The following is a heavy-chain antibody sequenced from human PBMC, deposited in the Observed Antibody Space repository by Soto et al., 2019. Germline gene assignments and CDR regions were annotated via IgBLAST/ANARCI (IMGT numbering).Heavy chain of an antibody. Sequence: PGGSLRLSCTASGFIVSGTYVNWVRQAPGKGLEWVSVISNRGDTHYADSVRGRFSLSRDISDNTLHLQMNNLRVEDTAVYYCARALRYCRGGSCSITGDAYDIWGQGTMVTVS. V-gene: IGHV3-66*01. J-gene: IGHJ3*02. CDR2: ISNRGDT. D-gene: IGHD2-15*01. CDR1: GFIVSGTY. CDR3: ARALRYCRGGSCSITGDAYDI.